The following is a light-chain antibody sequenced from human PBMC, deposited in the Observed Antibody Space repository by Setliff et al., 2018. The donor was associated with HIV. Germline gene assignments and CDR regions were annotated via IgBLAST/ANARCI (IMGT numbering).Light chain of an antibody. J-gene: IGLJ1*01. CDR1: SNDIGTYSY. CDR3: SSYSSSSTLYV. CDR2: QVS. V-gene: IGLV2-14*01. Sequence: QSVLAQPASVSGSPGQSITISCTGTSNDIGTYSYVSWYQQHPGKAPKLMIFQVSNRPSGISNRFSGSKSGNTASLTISGLQPEDGADYYCSSYSSSSTLYVFGTGTKVTVL.